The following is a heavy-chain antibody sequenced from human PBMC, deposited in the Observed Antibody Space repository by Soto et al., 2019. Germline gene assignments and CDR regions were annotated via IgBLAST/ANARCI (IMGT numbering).Heavy chain of an antibody. CDR3: ARDYLVYYYGMDV. CDR1: GFTFSSYS. D-gene: IGHD1-26*01. V-gene: IGHV3-21*01. Sequence: EVKLVESGGGLVKPGGSLRLSCAASGFTFSSYSMNWVRQAPGKGLEWVSYISSSSSYIYYVDSVKGRFTISRDNAKNSLYLQMNSLRAEDTAVYYCARDYLVYYYGMDVWGQGTTVTVSS. J-gene: IGHJ6*02. CDR2: ISSSSSYI.